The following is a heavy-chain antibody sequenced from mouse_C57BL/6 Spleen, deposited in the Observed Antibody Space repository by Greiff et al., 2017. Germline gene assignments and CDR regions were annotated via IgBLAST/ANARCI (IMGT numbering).Heavy chain of an antibody. CDR2: IYPGSGST. CDR1: GYTFTSYW. V-gene: IGHV1-55*01. J-gene: IGHJ4*01. CDR3: ARWIITTVVARHAIDY. Sequence: QVQLQQPGAELVKPGASVKMSCKASGYTFTSYWITWVKQRPGQGLEWIGDIYPGSGSTNYNEKFKSKATLTVDTSSSTAYMQLSSLTSEDSAVYSCARWIITTVVARHAIDYWGQGTSVTVSS. D-gene: IGHD1-1*01.